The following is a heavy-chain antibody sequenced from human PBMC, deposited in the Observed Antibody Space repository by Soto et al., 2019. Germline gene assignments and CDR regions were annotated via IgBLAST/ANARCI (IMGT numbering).Heavy chain of an antibody. V-gene: IGHV1-18*04. D-gene: IGHD3-22*01. CDR3: ARDREDSSGPSPLDYYYYGMDV. Sequence: ASVKVSCKASGYTFTSYGISWVRQAPGQGLEWMGWISTFHGNTNYAQKFQGRVTITADKSTSTAYMELSSLRSEDTAVYYCARDREDSSGPSPLDYYYYGMDVWGQGTTVTVSS. J-gene: IGHJ6*02. CDR2: ISTFHGNT. CDR1: GYTFTSYG.